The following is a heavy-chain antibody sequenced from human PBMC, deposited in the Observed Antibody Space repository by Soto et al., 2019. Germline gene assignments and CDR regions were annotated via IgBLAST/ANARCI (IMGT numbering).Heavy chain of an antibody. V-gene: IGHV4-30-4*08. CDR3: AREDDGGDRDYYGLDV. Sequence: SETLSLTCTVSGGSISYEYYHWTWIRLSPGKGLEWIGYIHYSGSIIYNPSFKSRVTISVDTSKNQFSLQLSSVTAADTAVYFCAREDDGGDRDYYGLDVWGQGTTVTVSS. CDR1: GGSISYEYYH. CDR2: IHYSGSI. D-gene: IGHD2-21*02. J-gene: IGHJ6*02.